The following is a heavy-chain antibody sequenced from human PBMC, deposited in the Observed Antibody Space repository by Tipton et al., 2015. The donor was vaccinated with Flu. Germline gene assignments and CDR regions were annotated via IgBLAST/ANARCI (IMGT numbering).Heavy chain of an antibody. J-gene: IGHJ4*02. CDR1: GFSISSGYY. V-gene: IGHV4-38-2*01. CDR3: ARGGWVSNSNNLLDY. D-gene: IGHD1/OR15-1a*01. Sequence: TLSLTCAVSGFSISSGYYWAWIRQPPGKGLEWIGNIYQSGGTYYSPSLKRRATISVDTSKNQFSLQLNSLTAADTAVYYCARGGWVSNSNNLLDYWGQGTLVTVSS. CDR2: IYQSGGT.